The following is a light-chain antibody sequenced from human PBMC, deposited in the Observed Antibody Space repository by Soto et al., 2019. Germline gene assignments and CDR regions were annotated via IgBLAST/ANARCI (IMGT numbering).Light chain of an antibody. V-gene: IGLV1-44*01. CDR2: SDN. CDR3: AAWDDSLDGLV. Sequence: QSVLTQAPSASGTPGQRVTISCSGSSSNMGRHTVNWYQQLPGTAPRLIYSDNQRPSGVPDRFSGSKSGTSASLAISGLQSEDEADYYCAAWDDSLDGLVFGGGTKVTVL. J-gene: IGLJ3*02. CDR1: SSNMGRHT.